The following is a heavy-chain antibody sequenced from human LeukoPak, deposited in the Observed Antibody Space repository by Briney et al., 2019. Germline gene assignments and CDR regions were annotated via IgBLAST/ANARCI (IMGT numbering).Heavy chain of an antibody. D-gene: IGHD6-13*01. CDR1: GYTFTSYA. CDR3: ARDRQSSSWRFDP. CDR2: INAGNGNT. V-gene: IGHV1-3*01. J-gene: IGHJ5*02. Sequence: ASVKVSCKASGYTFTSYAMHWVRQAPGQRLEWMGWINAGNGNTKYSQKFLGRVTITRDTSASTAYMELSSLRSEDTAVYYCARDRQSSSWRFDPWGQGTLVTVSS.